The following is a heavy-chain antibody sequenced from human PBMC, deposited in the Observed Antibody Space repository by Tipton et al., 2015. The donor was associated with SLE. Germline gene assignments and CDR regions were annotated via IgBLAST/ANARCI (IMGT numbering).Heavy chain of an antibody. CDR2: ISGSGGST. CDR3: AKCDRSAGLVGDY. D-gene: IGHD1-26*01. J-gene: IGHJ4*02. CDR1: GFTFSSYA. Sequence: SLRLSCAASGFTFSSYAMSWVRQAPGKGLEWVSAISGSGGSTYYADSVKGRFTISRDNSKNTLYLQMNSLRAEDTAVYYCAKCDRSAGLVGDYWGQGTLVTVSS. V-gene: IGHV3-23*01.